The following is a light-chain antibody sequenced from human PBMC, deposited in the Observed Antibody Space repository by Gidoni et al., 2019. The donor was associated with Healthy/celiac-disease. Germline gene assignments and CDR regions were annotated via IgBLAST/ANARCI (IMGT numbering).Light chain of an antibody. CDR1: SSNIGSNY. J-gene: IGLJ2*01. V-gene: IGLV1-47*01. CDR2: RNN. CDR3: AAWDDSLSVYVV. Sequence: QSVLTQPPSASGTPGQRVTISCSGSSSNIGSNYVYWYQQLPGTAPKLLIYRNNQRPSGVPDRFSGSKSGTAASLAISVLRSEDEADYYCAAWDDSLSVYVVFGGGTKLTVL.